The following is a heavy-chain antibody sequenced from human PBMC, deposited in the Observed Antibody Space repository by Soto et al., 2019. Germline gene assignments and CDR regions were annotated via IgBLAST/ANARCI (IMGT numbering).Heavy chain of an antibody. CDR2: MNPNSGNT. CDR1: GYSFSDYD. J-gene: IGHJ5*02. Sequence: QVQLVQSGAEVKKPRASVKVSCKASGYSFSDYDINWVRQATGQGPEWMGWMNPNSGNTGYAQKSQGRVTMTRNTSINTAYMELSSMGSEDTAVYYCARDNRYNWNDEGWFDPWGQGTLVTVSS. D-gene: IGHD1-20*01. V-gene: IGHV1-8*01. CDR3: ARDNRYNWNDEGWFDP.